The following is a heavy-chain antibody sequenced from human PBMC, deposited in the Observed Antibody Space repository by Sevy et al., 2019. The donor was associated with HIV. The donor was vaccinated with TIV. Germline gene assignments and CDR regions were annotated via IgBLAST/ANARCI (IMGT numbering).Heavy chain of an antibody. CDR1: EFTFSSYA. Sequence: GGSLRLSCAASEFTFSSYAMSWVRQAPGKGLEWVSAISGSGGSTYYADSVKGRFTISRDNSKNTLFLQMDSLRVEDTAVYNCAKGRVLSRLGEDQFYFDYWGQGTLVTVSS. V-gene: IGHV3-23*01. CDR2: ISGSGGST. CDR3: AKGRVLSRLGEDQFYFDY. J-gene: IGHJ4*02. D-gene: IGHD3-16*01.